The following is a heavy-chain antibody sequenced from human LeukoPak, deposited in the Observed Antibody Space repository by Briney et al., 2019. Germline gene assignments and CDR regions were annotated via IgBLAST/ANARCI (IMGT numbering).Heavy chain of an antibody. CDR2: ISSSSSYI. J-gene: IGHJ4*02. D-gene: IGHD3-22*01. Sequence: PGGSLRLSCAASGFTLSSYSMNWVRQAPGKGLEWVSSISSSSSYIYYADSVKGRFTISRDNAKNSLYLQMNSLRAEDTAVYYCARDPSYYYDSSGYTDYWGQGTLVTVSS. CDR3: ARDPSYYYDSSGYTDY. V-gene: IGHV3-21*01. CDR1: GFTLSSYS.